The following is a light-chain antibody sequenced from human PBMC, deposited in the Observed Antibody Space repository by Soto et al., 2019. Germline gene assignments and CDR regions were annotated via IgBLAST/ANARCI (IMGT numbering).Light chain of an antibody. V-gene: IGLV2-14*01. J-gene: IGLJ1*01. Sequence: SVLPQPPSVSGSPGQSITISCTATSSDVGGYNYVSWYQQQPGKAPKLMIYDVSNRPSGVSNRFSGSKSGNTASLTISGLQAEDEADYYCSSYTSSSLYVFGTGTKVTVL. CDR3: SSYTSSSLYV. CDR2: DVS. CDR1: SSDVGGYNY.